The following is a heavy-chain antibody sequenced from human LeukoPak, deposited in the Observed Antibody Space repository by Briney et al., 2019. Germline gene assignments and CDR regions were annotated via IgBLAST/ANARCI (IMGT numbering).Heavy chain of an antibody. J-gene: IGHJ5*02. D-gene: IGHD2-15*01. CDR1: GGSISRRNYY. CDR2: IYYSGST. CDR3: ARLDGYCRGGSCYSVSFVDP. Sequence: PSETLSLTCTVSGGSISRRNYYWGWIRQPPGKGLEWIGSIYYSGSTYYNPSLKSRVTISVDTSKNQFSLKLSSVTAADTAVYYCARLDGYCRGGSCYSVSFVDPWGQGTLVTVSS. V-gene: IGHV4-39*01.